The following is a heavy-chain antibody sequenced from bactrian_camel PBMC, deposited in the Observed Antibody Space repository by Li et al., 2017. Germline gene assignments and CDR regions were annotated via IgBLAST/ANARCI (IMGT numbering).Heavy chain of an antibody. CDR2: ILADGSNT. J-gene: IGHJ4*01. Sequence: VQLVESGGGLVQPGKSLTLSCEASGFAFSRNWIHWVRQAPGKGLEWVSGILADGSNTFYSDSVKGRFTISKDNAKNTLYLQMNSLKPEDTAMYYCAAALRRGNWYEPNYNNWGQGTQVTVS. V-gene: IGHV3S6*01. CDR3: AAALRRGNWYEPNYNN. D-gene: IGHD6*01. CDR1: GFAFSRNW.